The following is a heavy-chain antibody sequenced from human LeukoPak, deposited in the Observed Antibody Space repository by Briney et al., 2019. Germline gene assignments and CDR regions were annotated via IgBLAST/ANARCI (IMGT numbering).Heavy chain of an antibody. CDR2: ISSSGSTI. Sequence: GGSLRLXCAASGFTFSSYEMNWVRQAPGKGLEWVSYISSSGSTIYYADSVKGRFTISRDNAKNSLYLQMNSLRAEDTAVYYCARDPENWNDVGFDYWGQGTLVTVSS. CDR3: ARDPENWNDVGFDY. CDR1: GFTFSSYE. D-gene: IGHD1-1*01. J-gene: IGHJ4*02. V-gene: IGHV3-48*03.